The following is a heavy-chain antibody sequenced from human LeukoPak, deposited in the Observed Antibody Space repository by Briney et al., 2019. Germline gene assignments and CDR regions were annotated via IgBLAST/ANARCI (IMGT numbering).Heavy chain of an antibody. Sequence: SETLSLTCSVSGPSVNDYYCKWIRQPPGEGLEWIGYVYNSGITNYNPALRGRVTISVDTSKNQSSLKLNSVTAADTAVHYCARVRLSSGYSNWGQGTLVTVSS. CDR3: ARVRLSSGYSN. CDR2: VYNSGIT. D-gene: IGHD3-22*01. J-gene: IGHJ4*02. V-gene: IGHV4-59*02. CDR1: GPSVNDYY.